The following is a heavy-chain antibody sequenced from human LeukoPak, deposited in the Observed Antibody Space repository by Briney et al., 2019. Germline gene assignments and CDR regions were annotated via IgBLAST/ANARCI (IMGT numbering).Heavy chain of an antibody. J-gene: IGHJ4*02. CDR1: GXTFDDYG. Sequence: GGSLRLSFAASGXTFDDYGMSWVRQAPGKGLEWVSGINWNGGSTGYADSVKGRFTISRDNAKNSLYLQMNSLRAEDTALYYCARAGSGSYGETYYFDYWGQGTLVTVSS. D-gene: IGHD3-10*01. CDR2: INWNGGST. V-gene: IGHV3-20*03. CDR3: ARAGSGSYGETYYFDY.